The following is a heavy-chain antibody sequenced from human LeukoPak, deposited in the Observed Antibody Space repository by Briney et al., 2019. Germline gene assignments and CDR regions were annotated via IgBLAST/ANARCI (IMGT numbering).Heavy chain of an antibody. J-gene: IGHJ4*02. CDR1: GGSIRSSGYY. D-gene: IGHD1-26*01. CDR3: ARQISGSYRYYFDY. Sequence: SETLSLTCTVSGGSIRSSGYYWGWIRQPPGKGLECIGSIYYSGSTYCNPSLKSRVTISVDTSKNQFSLRLSSVTAADTAVYYCARQISGSYRYYFDYWGQGTLVTVSS. CDR2: IYYSGST. V-gene: IGHV4-39*01.